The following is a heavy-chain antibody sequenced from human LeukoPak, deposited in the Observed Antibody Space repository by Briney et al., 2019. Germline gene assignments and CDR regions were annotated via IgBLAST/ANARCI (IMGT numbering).Heavy chain of an antibody. CDR1: GGSLRKHH. Sequence: SETLSLTCTVAGGSLRKHHWTWIRQPAGKGLEWIGRIYLSGLSTSGSTNYNPSLSSRVTMSLDTSKKQFFLNLTSVTAADTAVYCTRGYFDSTGHNSYAPWGQGTLVTVSS. V-gene: IGHV4-4*07. CDR2: IYLSGLSTSGST. J-gene: IGHJ5*02. CDR3: TRGYFDSTGHNSYAP. D-gene: IGHD3-22*01.